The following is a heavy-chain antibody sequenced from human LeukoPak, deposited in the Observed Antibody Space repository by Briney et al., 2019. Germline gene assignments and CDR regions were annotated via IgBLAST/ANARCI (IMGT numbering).Heavy chain of an antibody. D-gene: IGHD1-1*01. CDR1: GGSISSGDYY. V-gene: IGHV4-30-4*01. Sequence: SQTLSLTCTVSGGSISSGDYYWSWIRQPPGKGLEWIGYIYYSGSTNYNPSLKSRVTISVDTSKNQFSLKLSSVTAADTAVYYCARGGQLERATPIDYWGQGTLVAVSS. CDR3: ARGGQLERATPIDY. J-gene: IGHJ4*02. CDR2: IYYSGST.